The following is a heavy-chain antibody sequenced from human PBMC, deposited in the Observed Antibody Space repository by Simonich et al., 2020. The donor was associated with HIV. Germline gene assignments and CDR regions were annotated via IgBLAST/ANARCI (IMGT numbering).Heavy chain of an antibody. J-gene: IGHJ3*02. CDR3: AREGSQLEDALDI. CDR2: INTNTDGK. V-gene: IGHV1-2*02. Sequence: QVQLVQSAAEVKKPGDSVKVSFKASGSTFTHYHIHWVRQAPGQGLEWMGWINTNTDGKESIEKFQGRVTMTRDTSITTAYMEVTSLKSDDAAVYYCAREGSQLEDALDIWGQGTMVTVSS. D-gene: IGHD1-1*01. CDR1: GSTFTHYH.